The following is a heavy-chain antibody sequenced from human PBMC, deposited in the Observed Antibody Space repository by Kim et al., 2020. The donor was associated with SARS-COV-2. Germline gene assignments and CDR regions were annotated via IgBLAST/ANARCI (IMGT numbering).Heavy chain of an antibody. V-gene: IGHV3-33*01. CDR3: ARGGPYYDHGSGLIRTTNYFDV. D-gene: IGHD1-26*01. Sequence: GGSLRLSCAASGFNLYSYNMNWVRQAPGQGLEWVAVIWNDGKKKDLADSVQGRFTISRDTSTKTVYLEMNSLRAEDTAVYYCARGGPYYDHGSGLIRTTNYFDVWGQGTLVTVSS. J-gene: IGHJ4*02. CDR1: GFNLYSYN. CDR2: IWNDGKKK.